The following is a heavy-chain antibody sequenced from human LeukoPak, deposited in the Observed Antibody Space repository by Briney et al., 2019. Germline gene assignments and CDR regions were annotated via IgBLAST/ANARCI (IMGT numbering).Heavy chain of an antibody. D-gene: IGHD1-26*01. V-gene: IGHV1-46*01. J-gene: IGHJ6*03. Sequence: ASVKVSCKASGYTFTSYYMHWVRQAPGQGLEWMGIINPSGGSTSYAQKFQGRVTMTRDMSTSTAYMELSSLRSEDTAVYYCARDGGGSYYYYYMDVWGKGTTVTVSS. CDR1: GYTFTSYY. CDR2: INPSGGST. CDR3: ARDGGGSYYYYYMDV.